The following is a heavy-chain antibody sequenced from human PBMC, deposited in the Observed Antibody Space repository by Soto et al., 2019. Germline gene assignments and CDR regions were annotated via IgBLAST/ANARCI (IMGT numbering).Heavy chain of an antibody. CDR3: ARERGGYDFWSGYPYSGMDV. V-gene: IGHV3-66*01. Sequence: QSGGSLRLSCAASGFTVSSNYMSWVRQAPGKGLEWVSVIYSGGSTYYADSVKGRFTISRDNSKNTLYLQMNSLRAEDTAVYYCARERGGYDFWSGYPYSGMDVWGQGTTVTVSS. CDR1: GFTVSSNY. D-gene: IGHD3-3*01. CDR2: IYSGGST. J-gene: IGHJ6*02.